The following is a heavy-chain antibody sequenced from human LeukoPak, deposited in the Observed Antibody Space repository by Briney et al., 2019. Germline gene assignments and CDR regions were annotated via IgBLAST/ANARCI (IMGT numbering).Heavy chain of an antibody. J-gene: IGHJ4*02. CDR2: INQDGSEK. CDR3: AENYYDSSGYFGY. CDR1: GFTVSSYW. D-gene: IGHD3-22*01. V-gene: IGHV3-7*01. Sequence: PGGSLRLSCAASGFTVSSYWMNWVRQAPGKGLEWVANINQDGSEKFYVDSVKGRSTISRDNAKNTLHLQMNSLRAEDTAVCYCAENYYDSSGYFGYWGQGTLVTVSS.